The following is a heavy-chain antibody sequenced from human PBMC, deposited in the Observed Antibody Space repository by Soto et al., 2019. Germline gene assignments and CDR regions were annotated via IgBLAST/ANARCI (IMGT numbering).Heavy chain of an antibody. Sequence: QVQLVQSGAEVKKPGASVKVSCKAAGYTFTSYGISWVRQAPGQGLEWIGGISAYNGNTNYAQKLQGRVTLTTHIYTSTAYMELRSLRSDDTPVYYCARSRGLTIAEAGTGWFDPRGQGTLVSVSP. CDR2: ISAYNGNT. CDR1: GYTFTSYG. J-gene: IGHJ5*02. D-gene: IGHD6-13*01. V-gene: IGHV1-18*01. CDR3: ARSRGLTIAEAGTGWFDP.